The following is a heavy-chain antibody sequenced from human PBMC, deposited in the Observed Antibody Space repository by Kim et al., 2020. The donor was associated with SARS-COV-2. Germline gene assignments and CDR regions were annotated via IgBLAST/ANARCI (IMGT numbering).Heavy chain of an antibody. Sequence: YAQGFTGRFDCTLDTSVSKAYLQISSLKAEDTAVYYCARDMTVLRSPMDVWGKGTTVTVSS. D-gene: IGHD3-3*01. J-gene: IGHJ6*03. CDR3: ARDMTVLRSPMDV. V-gene: IGHV7-4-1*02.